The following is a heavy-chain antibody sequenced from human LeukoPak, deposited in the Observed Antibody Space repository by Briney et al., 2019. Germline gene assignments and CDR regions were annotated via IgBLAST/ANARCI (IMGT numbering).Heavy chain of an antibody. CDR1: GFTFSSYA. V-gene: IGHV3-64*01. Sequence: PGGSLRLSCAASGFTFSSYAMHWVRQAPGKGLEYVSAISSNGGSTYYANSVKGRFTISRDNSKNTLYLQMGSLRAEDTAVYYCAKGQTYYYDSSGYFGYWGQGTLVTVSS. J-gene: IGHJ4*02. CDR3: AKGQTYYYDSSGYFGY. D-gene: IGHD3-22*01. CDR2: ISSNGGST.